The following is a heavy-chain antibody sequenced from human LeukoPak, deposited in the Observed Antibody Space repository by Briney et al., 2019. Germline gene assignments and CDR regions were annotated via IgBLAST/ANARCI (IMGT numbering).Heavy chain of an antibody. Sequence: KPSETLSLTCTVSGGSISSYYWSWIRQPPGKGLEWIGYIYYSGSTNYNPSLKSRVTISVDTSKNQFSLKLSSVTAADTAVHYCALLRPYNWFDPWGQGTLVTVSS. J-gene: IGHJ5*02. D-gene: IGHD2-2*01. CDR1: GGSISSYY. CDR2: IYYSGST. V-gene: IGHV4-59*01. CDR3: ALLRPYNWFDP.